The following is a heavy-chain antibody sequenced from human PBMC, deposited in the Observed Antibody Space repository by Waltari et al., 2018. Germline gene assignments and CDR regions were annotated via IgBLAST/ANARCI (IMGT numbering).Heavy chain of an antibody. D-gene: IGHD2-21*01. J-gene: IGHJ4*02. CDR3: AKDQGVYCGGDCSPDY. V-gene: IGHV3-33*06. CDR2: IWYDGSNK. CDR1: GFTFSSYS. Sequence: VQLVESGGGLVKPGGSLRLSCAASGFTFSSYSMNWVRQAPGKGLEWVAVIWYDGSNKNYADYVKGRFTISRDNSKNTLYLQMNSLRAEDTAVYYCAKDQGVYCGGDCSPDYWGQGTLVTVSS.